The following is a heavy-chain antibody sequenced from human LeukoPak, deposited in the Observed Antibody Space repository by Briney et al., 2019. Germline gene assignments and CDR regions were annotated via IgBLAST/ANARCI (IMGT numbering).Heavy chain of an antibody. CDR3: ARDNPGSGWTQCFDY. Sequence: PGGSLRLSCAASGFTFSDSAMTWVRQAPGKGLEWVSLISFSGDSIYYADSVRGRFTISRDNSKDTLYLQMNSLRAEDTAIYYCARDNPGSGWTQCFDYWGQGTLVTVSS. CDR1: GFTFSDSA. J-gene: IGHJ4*02. V-gene: IGHV3-23*01. CDR2: ISFSGDSI. D-gene: IGHD6-19*01.